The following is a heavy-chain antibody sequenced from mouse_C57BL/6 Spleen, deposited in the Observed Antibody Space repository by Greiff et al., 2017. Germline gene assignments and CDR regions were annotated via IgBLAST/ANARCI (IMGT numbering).Heavy chain of an antibody. CDR1: GYTFTDYY. D-gene: IGHD2-3*01. CDR2: INPNNGGT. V-gene: IGHV1-26*01. CDR3: ARSDGYYSLWYFDV. J-gene: IGHJ1*03. Sequence: EVQLKQSGPELVKPGASVKISCKASGYTFTDYYMNWVKQSHGKSLEWIGDINPNNGGTSYNQKFKGKATLTVDKSSSTAYMELRSLTSEDSAVYYCARSDGYYSLWYFDVWGTGTTVTVSS.